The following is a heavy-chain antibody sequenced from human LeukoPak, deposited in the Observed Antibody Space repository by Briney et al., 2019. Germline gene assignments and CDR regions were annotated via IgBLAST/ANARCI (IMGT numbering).Heavy chain of an antibody. CDR3: ARDRRATPMYVFDF. CDR2: IRHSGVDS. CDR1: RFSFSDYT. D-gene: IGHD2-8*01. Sequence: GGSLRLSCVASRFSFSDYTMSWVRQLPGKGLEWVSGIRHSGVDSSYADSVKGWFTISRDNSKNMLYLQMNSLRDDDTGVYYCARDRRATPMYVFDFWGQGTPVTVSS. V-gene: IGHV3-23*01. J-gene: IGHJ4*02.